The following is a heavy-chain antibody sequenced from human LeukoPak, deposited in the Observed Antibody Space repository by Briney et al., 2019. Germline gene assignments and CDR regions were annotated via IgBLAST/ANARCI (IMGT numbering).Heavy chain of an antibody. CDR3: ATIKRGNIYGYFDF. J-gene: IGHJ4*02. CDR1: DVSISSHY. CDR2: MRDTVNT. D-gene: IGHD5-18*01. V-gene: IGHV4-59*11. Sequence: SETLSLTCTVSDVSISSHYWSWLRQPPGKGLEWIAYMRDTVNTKDNPSFKSRLTQSADTSKNQFSLRLSSVTAADTAVYYCATIKRGNIYGYFDFWGQGILVTVSS.